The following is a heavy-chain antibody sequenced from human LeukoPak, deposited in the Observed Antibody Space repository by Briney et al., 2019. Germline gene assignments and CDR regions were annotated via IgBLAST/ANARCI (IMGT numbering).Heavy chain of an antibody. V-gene: IGHV4-61*02. CDR2: IYTSGST. D-gene: IGHD3-22*01. CDR1: GGSISSGSYY. Sequence: SETLSLTCTVSGGSISSGSYYWSWIRQPAGKGLEWIGRIYTSGSTNYNPSLKSRVTISVGTSKNQFSLKLSSVTAADTAVYYCARGSRSYDSSGYYYDPAERKPDYWGQGTLVTVSS. J-gene: IGHJ4*02. CDR3: ARGSRSYDSSGYYYDPAERKPDY.